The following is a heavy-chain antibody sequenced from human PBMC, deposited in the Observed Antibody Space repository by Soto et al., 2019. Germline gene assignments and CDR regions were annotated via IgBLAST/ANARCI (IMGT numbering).Heavy chain of an antibody. CDR2: IYYSGST. D-gene: IGHD6-13*01. J-gene: IGHJ4*02. Sequence: ETLSLTCTVSGGSISRSSYYWGWIRQPPGKGLEWIGSIYYSGSTYYNPSLKSRVTISVDTSKNQFSLKLSSVTAADTAVYYCARLGSSIDYWGQGTLVTVSS. V-gene: IGHV4-39*01. CDR1: GGSISRSSYY. CDR3: ARLGSSIDY.